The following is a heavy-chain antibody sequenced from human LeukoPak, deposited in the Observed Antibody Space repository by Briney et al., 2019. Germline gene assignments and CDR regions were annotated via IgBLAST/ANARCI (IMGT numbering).Heavy chain of an antibody. CDR1: GFTFSSYG. CDR2: ISYDGSNK. V-gene: IGHV3-30*18. Sequence: PGGSLRLSCAASGFTFSSYGMHWVRQAPGKGLEWVAVISYDGSNKYYADSVKGRFTISRDNSKNTLYLQMNSLRAEDTAVYYCAKFWGDYYDSSGYHSPFDYWGQGTLVTVSS. D-gene: IGHD3-22*01. J-gene: IGHJ4*02. CDR3: AKFWGDYYDSSGYHSPFDY.